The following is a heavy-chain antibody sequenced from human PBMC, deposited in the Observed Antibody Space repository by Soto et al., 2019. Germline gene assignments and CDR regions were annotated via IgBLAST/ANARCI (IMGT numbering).Heavy chain of an antibody. Sequence: GGSLRLSCSASGFIFSETTIYWVRQVPGKGLEAISAVSTSGRSTYYADSVKDRFTISRDNSKNTLFLQMGSLRPEDTAIYYCVKQAHGLDGVAFDYWGQGTQVTVSS. CDR3: VKQAHGLDGVAFDY. CDR2: VSTSGRST. J-gene: IGHJ4*02. CDR1: GFIFSETT. D-gene: IGHD2-15*01. V-gene: IGHV3-64D*06.